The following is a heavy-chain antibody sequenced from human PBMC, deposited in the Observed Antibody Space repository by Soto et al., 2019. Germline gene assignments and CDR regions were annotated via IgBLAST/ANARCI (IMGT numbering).Heavy chain of an antibody. CDR1: GASVSSVIYY. J-gene: IGHJ4*02. D-gene: IGHD2-21*01. Sequence: QVQLQESGPGLVKPSETLSLTCTVSGASVSSVIYYWSWIRQPPGQVLEWIGYVYYTGSTNYNPPLQSRVTISIDTSKNQFSLRLRSVTAADTAMYYCARRLASKPTYFFDFWGQGTQITVSS. CDR2: VYYTGST. V-gene: IGHV4-61*01. CDR3: ARRLASKPTYFFDF.